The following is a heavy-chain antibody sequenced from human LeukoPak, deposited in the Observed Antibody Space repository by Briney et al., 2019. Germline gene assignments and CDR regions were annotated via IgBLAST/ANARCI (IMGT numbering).Heavy chain of an antibody. D-gene: IGHD1/OR15-1a*01. CDR1: GGSISPYY. Sequence: SETLSLTCTVSGGSISPYYWSWIRQPPGKGLEWIGYTYYTGSTDYSPSLKSRVTISLDTSKNQFSLKLSSVTAADTAMYYCARDRHWTNDWVFDFWGQGTPVTVSS. CDR3: ARDRHWTNDWVFDF. J-gene: IGHJ4*02. CDR2: TYYTGST. V-gene: IGHV4-59*01.